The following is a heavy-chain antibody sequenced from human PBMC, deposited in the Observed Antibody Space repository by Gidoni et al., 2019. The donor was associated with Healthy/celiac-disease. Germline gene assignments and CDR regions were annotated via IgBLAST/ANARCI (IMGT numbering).Heavy chain of an antibody. D-gene: IGHD4-17*01. J-gene: IGHJ5*02. V-gene: IGHV4-59*01. CDR1: GGSISSYY. CDR2: IYYSGST. Sequence: QVQLQESGPGLVKPSETLSLTCTVSGGSISSYYWSWIRQPPGKGLEWIGYIYYSGSTNYNPSLKSRVTISVDTSKNQFSLKLSSVTAADTAVYYCARDAPDYGNWFDPWGQGTLVTVSS. CDR3: ARDAPDYGNWFDP.